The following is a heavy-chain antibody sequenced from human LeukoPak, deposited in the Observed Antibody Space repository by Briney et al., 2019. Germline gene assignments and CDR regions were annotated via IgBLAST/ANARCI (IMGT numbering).Heavy chain of an antibody. Sequence: GGSLRLSCAASGFTFSSYGMYWVRQVPGKGLEWVAAISYDGSEKYHADSVKGRFTISRDDSKNTLYLQMSSLRAEDAAVYYCTKKGDSAYYWYFDLWGRGTLVTVSS. V-gene: IGHV3-30*18. CDR2: ISYDGSEK. J-gene: IGHJ2*01. CDR3: TKKGDSAYYWYFDL. D-gene: IGHD5-12*01. CDR1: GFTFSSYG.